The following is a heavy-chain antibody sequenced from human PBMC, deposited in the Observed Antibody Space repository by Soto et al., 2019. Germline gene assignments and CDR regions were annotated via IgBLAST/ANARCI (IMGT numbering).Heavy chain of an antibody. V-gene: IGHV6-1*01. D-gene: IGHD6-6*01. CDR1: GDSVSSHSAA. CDR2: THYRSKWYN. J-gene: IGHJ5*02. CDR3: ARGSRIAARPDWFDL. Sequence: SQTLSLTCAISGDSVSSHSAAWNWISQSPSRGLEWLERTHYRSKWYNDYAVSVKSRITINPDTSKNQFSLQLNYVTPEDTAVYYCARGSRIAARPDWFDLWGQGTLVTVSS.